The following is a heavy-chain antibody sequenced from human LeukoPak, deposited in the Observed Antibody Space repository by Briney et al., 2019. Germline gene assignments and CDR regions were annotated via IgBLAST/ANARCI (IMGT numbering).Heavy chain of an antibody. V-gene: IGHV4-59*01. CDR2: IYYSGST. Sequence: PSETLSLTCAVYGGSFSGYYWSWIRQSPGKGLEWIGYIYYSGSTNYNPSLKSRATISADTSKNQFSLKLSSVTAADTAVYYCARAGYSFGLDYWGQGTLVTVSS. D-gene: IGHD5-18*01. CDR1: GGSFSGYY. J-gene: IGHJ4*02. CDR3: ARAGYSFGLDY.